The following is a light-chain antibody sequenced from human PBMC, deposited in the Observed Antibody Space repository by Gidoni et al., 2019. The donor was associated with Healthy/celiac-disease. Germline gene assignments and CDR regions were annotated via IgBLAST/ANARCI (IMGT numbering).Light chain of an antibody. Sequence: DLQMTQSPSSLSASVGDIVTITCRASPSISSYLHWYQQKPGKAPKLLIYAASSLQSGVPSRFSGSGSVTDFTLTISSLQPEDFATYYCQQSYSTPPWTFGQGTKVEIK. J-gene: IGKJ1*01. V-gene: IGKV1-39*01. CDR2: AAS. CDR3: QQSYSTPPWT. CDR1: PSISSY.